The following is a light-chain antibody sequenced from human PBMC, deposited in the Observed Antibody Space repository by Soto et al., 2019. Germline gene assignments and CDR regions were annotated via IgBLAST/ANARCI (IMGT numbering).Light chain of an antibody. CDR2: EVS. V-gene: IGLV2-8*01. Sequence: QSALTQPPSASGSPGQSVTISCTGTSSDVGGYNYVSWYQQHPGKAPKLMIYEVSQRPSGVPDRFSGSKSANTASLTVSGLQAEDEADYYFSSYGGSNNVVFGGGTKLTVL. CDR3: SSYGGSNNVV. J-gene: IGLJ2*01. CDR1: SSDVGGYNY.